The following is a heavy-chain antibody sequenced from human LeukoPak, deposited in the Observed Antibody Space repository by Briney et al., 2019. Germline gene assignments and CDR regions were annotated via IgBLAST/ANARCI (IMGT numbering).Heavy chain of an antibody. V-gene: IGHV1-58*01. J-gene: IGHJ4*02. CDR3: AAAASWLPLV. D-gene: IGHD6-19*01. Sequence: SVTVSCKASGFTFTSCAVQWVRQARGQRLEWIGWIVVGRGNTNYAQKFQERVTITRDMSTSTAYMELNSLRSEDTAVYYCAAAASWLPLVWGQGILVTVSS. CDR2: IVVGRGNT. CDR1: GFTFTSCA.